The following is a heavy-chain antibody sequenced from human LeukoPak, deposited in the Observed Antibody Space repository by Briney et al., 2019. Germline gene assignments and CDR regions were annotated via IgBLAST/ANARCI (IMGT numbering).Heavy chain of an antibody. V-gene: IGHV3-49*04. CDR3: TRDLYDFWSGYLLDY. J-gene: IGHJ4*02. CDR2: IRSKAYGGAT. D-gene: IGHD3-3*01. Sequence: GGSLRLSCTASGFTFGDYAMSWVRQAPGKGLEWVGFIRSKAYGGATEYAASVKGRFTISRDDSKSIAYLQMNSLKTEETAVSYCTRDLYDFWSGYLLDYWGQGTLVTVSS. CDR1: GFTFGDYA.